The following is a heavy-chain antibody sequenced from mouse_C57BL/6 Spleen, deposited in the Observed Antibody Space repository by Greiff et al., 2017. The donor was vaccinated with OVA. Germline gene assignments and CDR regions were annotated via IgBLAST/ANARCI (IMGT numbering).Heavy chain of an antibody. J-gene: IGHJ4*01. CDR2: ISYDGSN. V-gene: IGHV3-6*01. D-gene: IGHD2-3*01. Sequence: EVQLVESGPGLVKPSQSLSLTCSVTGYSITSGYYWNWIRQFPGNKLEWMGYISYDGSNNYNPSLKNRISITRDTSKNQFFLKLNSVTTEDTATYYCAREKNGYYGYAMDYWGQGTSVTVSS. CDR3: AREKNGYYGYAMDY. CDR1: GYSITSGYY.